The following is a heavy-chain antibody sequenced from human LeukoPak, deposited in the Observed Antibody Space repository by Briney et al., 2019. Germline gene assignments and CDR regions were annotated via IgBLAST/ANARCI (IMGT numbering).Heavy chain of an antibody. CDR3: GRDLRRATDL. CDR2: IIPLLGIT. V-gene: IGHV1-69*04. Sequence: SLKVSCRASGGSFSTEAITWVRQAPGQRLEWVARIIPLLGITNYAPALQGRVAITADKVTGTFYMELDSLRSEDTAVYYCGRDLRRATDLWGQGTLVTVSS. CDR1: GGSFSTEA. J-gene: IGHJ4*02.